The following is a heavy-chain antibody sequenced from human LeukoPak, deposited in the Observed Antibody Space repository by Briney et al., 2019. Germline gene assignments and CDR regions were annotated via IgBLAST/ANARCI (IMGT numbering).Heavy chain of an antibody. Sequence: SETLSLTCTVSGGSVSSGSYYWSWIRQPPGKGLEWIGYIYYGGSTNYNPSLKSRVTISVDTSKNQFSLKLSSVTAADTAVYYCVKGAGFNAGFYYGMDVWGQGTTVTVSS. CDR1: GGSVSSGSYY. J-gene: IGHJ6*02. CDR2: IYYGGST. D-gene: IGHD2-15*01. CDR3: VKGAGFNAGFYYGMDV. V-gene: IGHV4-61*01.